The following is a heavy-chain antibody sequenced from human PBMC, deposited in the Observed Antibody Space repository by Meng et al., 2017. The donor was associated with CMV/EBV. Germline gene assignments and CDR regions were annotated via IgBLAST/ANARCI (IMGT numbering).Heavy chain of an antibody. CDR2: IIPIFGTA. CDR3: AREGEHRDGYSRRFDY. D-gene: IGHD5-24*01. CDR1: GGTCSSYA. V-gene: IGHV1-69*12. Sequence: LRLVQSGAGVKKPGSSVTVSCKASGGTCSSYAISWVRQAPGQGLEWMGGIIPIFGTANYAQKFQGRVTITADESTSTAYMELSSLRSEDTAVYYCAREGEHRDGYSRRFDYWGQGTLVTVSS. J-gene: IGHJ4*02.